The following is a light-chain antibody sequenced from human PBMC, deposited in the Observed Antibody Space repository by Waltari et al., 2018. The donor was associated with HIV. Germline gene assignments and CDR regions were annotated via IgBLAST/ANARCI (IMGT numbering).Light chain of an antibody. CDR3: AAWDDSLSGVV. V-gene: IGLV1-47*01. CDR2: KNN. Sequence: QSVLTQPPSASGTPGQRVTISCSGSSSNIGRKYVYCYQQLHGRAPKPLIYKNNQRPSGGPARFSAATSGTSTSLATSGLRSDDEADYYCAAWDDSLSGVVFGGGTKLTVL. CDR1: SSNIGRKY. J-gene: IGLJ3*02.